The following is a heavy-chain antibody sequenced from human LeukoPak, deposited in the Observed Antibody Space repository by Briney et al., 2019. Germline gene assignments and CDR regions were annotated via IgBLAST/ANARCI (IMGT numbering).Heavy chain of an antibody. CDR2: INPNSGGT. Sequence: GASVKVSCKASGYTFTGYYMHWVRRAPGQGLEWMGRINPNSGGTNYAQKFQGRVTMTRDTSISTAYMELSRLRSDDTAVYYCARTNVITFGGVIDLWGQGTLVTVSS. D-gene: IGHD3-16*01. CDR1: GYTFTGYY. J-gene: IGHJ5*02. V-gene: IGHV1-2*06. CDR3: ARTNVITFGGVIDL.